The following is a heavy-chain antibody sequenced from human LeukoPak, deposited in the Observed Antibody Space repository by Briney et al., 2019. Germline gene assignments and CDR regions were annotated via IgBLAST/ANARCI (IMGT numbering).Heavy chain of an antibody. Sequence: RASVKVSCKASGYTFTGYYMHWVRQAPGQGLEWMGGIIPIFGTANYAQKFQGRVTITADESTSTAYMELSSLRSEDTAVYYCAREGGYSGYDYYYYGMDVWGQGTTVTVSS. J-gene: IGHJ6*02. V-gene: IGHV1-69*13. D-gene: IGHD5-12*01. CDR3: AREGGYSGYDYYYYGMDV. CDR2: IIPIFGTA. CDR1: GYTFTGYY.